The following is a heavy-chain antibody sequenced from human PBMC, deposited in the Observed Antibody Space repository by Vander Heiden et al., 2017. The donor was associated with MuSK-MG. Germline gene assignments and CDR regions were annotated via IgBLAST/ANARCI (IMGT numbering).Heavy chain of an antibody. Sequence: SAIHWVRQAAGKGLEWVGRIRTKGETYATAYAASVNGRFTISRDDSKNTAYLQMNSLKTEDTAVYYCCRRASKVTFDWYFDLWGRGTLVPVSS. D-gene: IGHD3-16*01. CDR2: IRTKGETYAT. J-gene: IGHJ2*01. V-gene: IGHV3-73*01. CDR3: CRRASKVTFDWYFDL. CDR1: SA.